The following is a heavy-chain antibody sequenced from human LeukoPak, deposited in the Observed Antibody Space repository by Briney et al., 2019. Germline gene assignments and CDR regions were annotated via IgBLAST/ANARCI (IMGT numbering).Heavy chain of an antibody. CDR2: IKQDGSEK. CDR3: AREGSQTGMTTVINALSLVY. CDR1: GFTFSSYW. J-gene: IGHJ4*02. V-gene: IGHV3-7*01. D-gene: IGHD4-17*01. Sequence: PGGSLRLSCAASGFTFSSYWMSWVRQAPGRGLEWVANIKQDGSEKYYVDSVKGRFTISRDNAKNSLYLQMNSLRAEDTAVYYCAREGSQTGMTTVINALSLVYWGQGTLVTVSS.